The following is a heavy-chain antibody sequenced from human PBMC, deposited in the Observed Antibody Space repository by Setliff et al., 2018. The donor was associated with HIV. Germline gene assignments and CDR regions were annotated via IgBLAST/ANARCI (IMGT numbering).Heavy chain of an antibody. J-gene: IGHJ6*04. CDR2: INWNGGST. CDR3: ARDIPFGDLLMLQAYMDV. CDR1: GFTFDDFG. D-gene: IGHD3-10*01. V-gene: IGHV3-20*04. Sequence: PGGSLRLSCAASGFTFDDFGMSWGRQGPGKGLEWVSSINWNGGSTGYADSVKGRFTISRDNAKNYLYLQMNSLRAEDTALYYCARDIPFGDLLMLQAYMDVWGKGTTVTSP.